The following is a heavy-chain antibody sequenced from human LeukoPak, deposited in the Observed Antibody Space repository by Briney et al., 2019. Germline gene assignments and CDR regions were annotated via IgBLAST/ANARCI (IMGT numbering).Heavy chain of an antibody. CDR1: GFTFSSYA. D-gene: IGHD4-17*01. CDR2: ISGSGGST. J-gene: IGHJ4*02. Sequence: AGGSLRLSCAASGFTFSSYAMSWVRQAPGKGLEWASAISGSGGSTYYADSVKGRFTISRDNSKNTLYLQMNSLRAEDTAVYYCAKDGYYADYLFDYWGQGTLVTVSS. CDR3: AKDGYYADYLFDY. V-gene: IGHV3-23*01.